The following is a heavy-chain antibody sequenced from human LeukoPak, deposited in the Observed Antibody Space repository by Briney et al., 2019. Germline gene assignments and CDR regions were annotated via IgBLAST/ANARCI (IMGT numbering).Heavy chain of an antibody. D-gene: IGHD2-21*02. CDR1: GFTFSSYG. J-gene: IGHJ4*02. CDR3: AKNTAGIVVVTAIDY. V-gene: IGHV3-30*18. CDR2: ISYDESNK. Sequence: GRSLRLSCAASGFTFSSYGMHWVRQAPGKGLEWVAVISYDESNKYYADSVKGRFTISRDNSKNTLYLQMNSLRAEDTAVYYCAKNTAGIVVVTAIDYWGQGTLVTVSS.